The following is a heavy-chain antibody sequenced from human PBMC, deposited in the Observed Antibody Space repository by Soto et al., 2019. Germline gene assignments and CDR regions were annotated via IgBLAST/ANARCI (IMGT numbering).Heavy chain of an antibody. V-gene: IGHV3-9*01. Sequence: EVQLVESGGGLVQPGRSLRLSCAASGFTFDDYAMHWVRQVPGKGLEWVSGINWNSGSIGYADSVKGRFAISRDNAKNYRHLQMNSLRVEDTAFYYCVKDESINWYSGHFRHWGQGTLVTVSS. CDR1: GFTFDDYA. CDR3: VKDESINWYSGHFRH. CDR2: INWNSGSI. J-gene: IGHJ1*01. D-gene: IGHD6-13*01.